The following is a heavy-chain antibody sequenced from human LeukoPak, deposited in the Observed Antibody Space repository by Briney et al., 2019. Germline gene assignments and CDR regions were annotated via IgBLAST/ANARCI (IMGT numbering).Heavy chain of an antibody. CDR2: MNPNSGNT. CDR3: ARGFPSPATLEKVDY. J-gene: IGHJ4*02. D-gene: IGHD1-1*01. Sequence: ASVTVSCKASGYTFTSYDINWVRQATGQGLEWMGWMNPNSGNTGYAQKFQGRVTMTRNTSISTAYMELSSLRSEDTAVYYCARGFPSPATLEKVDYWGQGTLVTVSS. V-gene: IGHV1-8*01. CDR1: GYTFTSYD.